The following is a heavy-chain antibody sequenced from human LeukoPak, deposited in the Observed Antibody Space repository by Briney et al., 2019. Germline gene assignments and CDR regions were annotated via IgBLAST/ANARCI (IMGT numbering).Heavy chain of an antibody. J-gene: IGHJ6*03. D-gene: IGHD3-3*01. V-gene: IGHV3-7*01. CDR3: AKRGDYDFWSGYMDV. Sequence: GSLRLSCAASGFTFSSYAMSWVRQAPGKGLEWVANIKQDGSEKYYVDSVKGRFTISRDNAKNSLYLQMNSLRAEDTAVYYCAKRGDYDFWSGYMDVWGKGTTVTVSS. CDR2: IKQDGSEK. CDR1: GFTFSSYA.